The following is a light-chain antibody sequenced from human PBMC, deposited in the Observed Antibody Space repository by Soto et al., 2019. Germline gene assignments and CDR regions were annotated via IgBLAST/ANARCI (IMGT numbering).Light chain of an antibody. J-gene: IGKJ1*01. Sequence: TPSPSSLSASVGERGTIPFWASQDIRSGLGWYQQKPGEVPKLLIYAASTLQSGVPSRFSGSGSGTEFTLTISSLQPEDFATYYCLLDFSYFWAFGQGTKVDIK. CDR1: QDIRSG. V-gene: IGKV1-6*02. CDR2: AAS. CDR3: LLDFSYFWA.